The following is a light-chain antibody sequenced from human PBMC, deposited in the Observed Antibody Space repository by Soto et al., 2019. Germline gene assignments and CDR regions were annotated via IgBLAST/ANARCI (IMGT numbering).Light chain of an antibody. J-gene: IGLJ1*01. V-gene: IGLV1-40*01. CDR3: QSYDSSLSGLYV. CDR1: SSNIGAGYD. Sequence: QSALTQPPSVSGAPGQRGTISCTGSSSNIGAGYDVHWYQQLPGTAPKLLIYGNSNRPSGVPDRFSGSKSGTSASLAITGLQAEDEADYYCQSYDSSLSGLYVFGTGTKVPVL. CDR2: GNS.